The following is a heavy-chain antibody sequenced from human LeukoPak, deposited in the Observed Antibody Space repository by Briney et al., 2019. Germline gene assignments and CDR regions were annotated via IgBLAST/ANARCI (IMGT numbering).Heavy chain of an antibody. CDR2: IYYSGST. V-gene: IGHV4-59*01. CDR3: ARAVGPAAIWFDP. CDR1: GGSISSYY. J-gene: IGHJ5*02. D-gene: IGHD2-2*01. Sequence: SETLSLTCTVSGGSISSYYWSWIRQPPGKGLEWIGYIYYSGSTNYNPSLKSRVTISVDTSKNQFSLKLSSVTAADTAVYYCARAVGPAAIWFDPWGQGTLVTVSS.